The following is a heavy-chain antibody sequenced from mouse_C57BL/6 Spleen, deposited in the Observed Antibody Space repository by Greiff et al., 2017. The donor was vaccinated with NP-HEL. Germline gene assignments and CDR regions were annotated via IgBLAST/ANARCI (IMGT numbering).Heavy chain of an antibody. D-gene: IGHD2-2*01. CDR1: GYAFSSYW. Sequence: VQLQQSGAELVKPGASVKISCKASGYAFSSYWMNWVKQRPGKGLEWIGQIYPGDGDTNYNGKFKGKATLTADKSSSTAYMQLSSLTSEDSAVYFCARKATMVTMDYWGQGTSVTVSS. CDR2: IYPGDGDT. J-gene: IGHJ4*01. V-gene: IGHV1-80*01. CDR3: ARKATMVTMDY.